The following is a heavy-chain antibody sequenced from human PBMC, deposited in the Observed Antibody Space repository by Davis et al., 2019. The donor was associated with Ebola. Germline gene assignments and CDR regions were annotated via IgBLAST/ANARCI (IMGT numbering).Heavy chain of an antibody. Sequence: PGGSLRLSCKGSGYNFSSYWIAWVRQMPGKGLEWMGIIYPGDSDTRYSPSFQGQVTISADKSISTAYLQWSSLKASDTAMYYCARGYIVPTIWEGLDYWGQGTLVTVSS. D-gene: IGHD5-12*01. CDR3: ARGYIVPTIWEGLDY. J-gene: IGHJ4*02. CDR1: GYNFSSYW. V-gene: IGHV5-51*01. CDR2: IYPGDSDT.